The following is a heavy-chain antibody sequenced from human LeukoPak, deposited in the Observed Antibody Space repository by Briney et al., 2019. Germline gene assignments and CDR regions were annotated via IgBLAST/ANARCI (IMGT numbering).Heavy chain of an antibody. Sequence: GGSLRLSCAASGFTVSSNYMNWVRQAPGKGLEWVSLIYSGGSTHYADSVKGRFTISRDNSKNTLYLQMNSLRAEDTAVYYCAREIRYCSGSKCYLFDYWGQGTLVTVSS. CDR3: AREIRYCSGSKCYLFDY. CDR1: GFTVSSNY. J-gene: IGHJ4*02. CDR2: IYSGGST. V-gene: IGHV3-66*01. D-gene: IGHD2-15*01.